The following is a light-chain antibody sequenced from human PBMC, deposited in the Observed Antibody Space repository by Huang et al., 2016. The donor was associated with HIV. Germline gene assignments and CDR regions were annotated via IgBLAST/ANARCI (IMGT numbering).Light chain of an antibody. J-gene: IGKJ1*01. Sequence: DIQMTQSLSTLSASVGDRVTITCRASQTITYWLAWYQQKPGKAPKLLIYKSSTLEPGVPSSFSGSGSGTDFPLTINSMQPDDFATYYCQQYSSWRTFGQGTKVE. CDR3: QQYSSWRT. V-gene: IGKV1-5*03. CDR1: QTITYW. CDR2: KSS.